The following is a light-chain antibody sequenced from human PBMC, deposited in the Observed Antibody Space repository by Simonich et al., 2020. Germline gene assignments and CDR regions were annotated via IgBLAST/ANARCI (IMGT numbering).Light chain of an antibody. CDR3: QQYYSTPIT. CDR2: AAS. J-gene: IGKJ5*01. Sequence: DIQMTQSPSSLSASVGDRVTITCRASQGISNSLAWYQQKPGKAPKLMLYAASRLESGVPSRFSGSGSGTDYTLTISSLQPEDFATYYCQQYYSTPITFGQGTRLEIK. V-gene: IGKV1-NL1*01. CDR1: QGISNS.